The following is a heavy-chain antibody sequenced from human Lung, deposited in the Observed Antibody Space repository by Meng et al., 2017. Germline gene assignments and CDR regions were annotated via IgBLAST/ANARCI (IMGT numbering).Heavy chain of an antibody. V-gene: IGHV1-18*01. CDR3: AILSHCTGGTCYPYDY. CDR2: ISPYNGYT. D-gene: IGHD2-15*01. Sequence: QVTLMQAGAEVKKPGASVKGACKVAGYTFTTYGISWVRQAPGQGLEWMGWISPYNGYTSSIQKFQGRVTMTTDTSTSTAYMELMSLGSDDTAVYYCAILSHCTGGTCYPYDYWGQGTLVTVSS. J-gene: IGHJ4*02. CDR1: GYTFTTYG.